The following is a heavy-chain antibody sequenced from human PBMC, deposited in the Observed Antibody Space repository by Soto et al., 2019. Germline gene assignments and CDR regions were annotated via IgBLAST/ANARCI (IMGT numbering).Heavy chain of an antibody. J-gene: IGHJ6*03. CDR1: GFTFSSYS. CDR3: ARDSFVGIAARPGYYYMDV. D-gene: IGHD6-6*01. Sequence: EVQLVESGGGLVQPGGSLRLSCAASGFTFSSYSMNWVRQAPGKGLEWVSYISSSSTIYYADSVKGRFTISRDNAKNSLYLQMNSLRAEDTAVYYCARDSFVGIAARPGYYYMDVWGKGTTVTVSS. V-gene: IGHV3-48*01. CDR2: ISSSSTI.